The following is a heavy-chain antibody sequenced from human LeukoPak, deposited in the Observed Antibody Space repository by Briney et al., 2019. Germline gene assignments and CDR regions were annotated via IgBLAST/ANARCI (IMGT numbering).Heavy chain of an antibody. V-gene: IGHV3-74*01. D-gene: IGHD2-21*02. CDR2: ISSDGSST. CDR3: ARDLGGVTDY. J-gene: IGHJ4*02. CDR1: GFTFRSHW. Sequence: GGSLRLSCGAYGFTFRSHWMHWVRQPPGKGLVWVSRISSDGSSTSYADSVKGRFTISRDNAKNTLYLQMNSLRAEDTAVYYCARDLGGVTDYWGQGTLVTASS.